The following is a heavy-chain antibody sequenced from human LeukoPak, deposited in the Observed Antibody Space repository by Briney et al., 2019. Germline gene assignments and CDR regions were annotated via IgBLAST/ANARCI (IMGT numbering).Heavy chain of an antibody. J-gene: IGHJ4*02. Sequence: PSETLSLTCTVSGGSMSGYYGSWIRLPPGKGLEWIGYMYYSGSSSYNPSLKSRVTMSVDTTKNQFSLKLSSVSAADTAVYYCARRATQGLPYYLDYWGQGILVTVSS. CDR3: ARRATQGLPYYLDY. CDR1: GGSMSGYY. CDR2: MYYSGSS. V-gene: IGHV4-59*01. D-gene: IGHD2-15*01.